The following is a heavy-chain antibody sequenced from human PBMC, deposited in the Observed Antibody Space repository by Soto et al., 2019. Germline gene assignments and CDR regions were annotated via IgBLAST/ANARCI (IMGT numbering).Heavy chain of an antibody. CDR3: ATVTTWKFYYYYMDV. CDR2: IKQDGSER. V-gene: IGHV3-7*01. CDR1: EFTFTTYW. Sequence: GGSLRLACAASEFTFTTYWMNWVRQAPGKGLEWVANIKQDGSERYYADFVKGRFTISRDNAKNSLFLQMSRLRAEDSAVYYCATVTTWKFYYYYMDVWGKGTTVTVSS. D-gene: IGHD4-17*01. J-gene: IGHJ6*03.